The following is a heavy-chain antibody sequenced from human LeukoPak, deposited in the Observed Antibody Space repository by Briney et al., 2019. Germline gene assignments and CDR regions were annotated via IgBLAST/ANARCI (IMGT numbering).Heavy chain of an antibody. CDR3: ARGGDTVTNWFDP. CDR2: ISGSGGST. J-gene: IGHJ5*02. D-gene: IGHD4-17*01. V-gene: IGHV3-23*01. Sequence: GGSLRLSCAASGFTFSSYAMSWVRQAPGKGLEWVSAISGSGGSTYYADSVKGRFTISRDNSKNSLYLQMNSLRGEDTAFYHCARGGDTVTNWFDPWGQGTLVTVSS. CDR1: GFTFSSYA.